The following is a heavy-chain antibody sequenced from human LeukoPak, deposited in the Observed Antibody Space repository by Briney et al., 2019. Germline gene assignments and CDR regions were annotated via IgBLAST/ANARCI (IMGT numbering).Heavy chain of an antibody. CDR3: AKDGGKGIDY. D-gene: IGHD3-16*01. J-gene: IGHJ4*02. V-gene: IGHV3-30*18. Sequence: GGPLRLSCAASGFPFRSYDVHGVRRAPGKGREGVAVISYEGSNKYYADSVKGRFTISRDNSKNTLYLQMNSLRAEDTAVYYCAKDGGKGIDYWGQGTLVTVSS. CDR1: GFPFRSYD. CDR2: ISYEGSNK.